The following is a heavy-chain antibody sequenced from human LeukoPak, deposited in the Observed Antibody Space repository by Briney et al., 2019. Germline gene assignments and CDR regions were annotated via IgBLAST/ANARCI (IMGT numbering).Heavy chain of an antibody. Sequence: PSETLSLTYTVSGGSISSSSYYWGWIRQPPGKGLEWIGNIHYSGSTYYNPSLKSRVTISVDTSKNQFSLKLSSVTAADTAVYYCALSRSLTVVDYWGQGTLVTVSS. J-gene: IGHJ4*02. CDR2: IHYSGST. D-gene: IGHD3-3*02. CDR1: GGSISSSSYY. CDR3: ALSRSLTVVDY. V-gene: IGHV4-39*01.